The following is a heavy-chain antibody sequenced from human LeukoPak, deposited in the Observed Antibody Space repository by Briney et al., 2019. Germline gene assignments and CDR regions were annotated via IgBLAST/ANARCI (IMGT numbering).Heavy chain of an antibody. V-gene: IGHV3-30*18. J-gene: IGHJ4*02. CDR1: GLTFNNYG. D-gene: IGHD6-13*01. Sequence: GGSLRLSCAASGLTFNNYGMHYVRQAPGKGLEWVAVISDDGRNKNYADSVKGRFTISRDSSNNTLYLQMNSLRAEDTGVYFCAKDRETTASGTFDFRGQGTLVTVSS. CDR2: ISDDGRNK. CDR3: AKDRETTASGTFDF.